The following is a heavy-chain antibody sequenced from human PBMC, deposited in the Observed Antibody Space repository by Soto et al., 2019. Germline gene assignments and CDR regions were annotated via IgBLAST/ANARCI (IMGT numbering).Heavy chain of an antibody. CDR3: ARRMESLGYCSSTSCYGDDN. Sequence: ASVKVSCKASGGTFSSYTISWVRQAPGQGLEWMGRIIPILGIANYAQKFQGRVTITADKSTSTAYMELSSLRSEDTAVYYCARRMESLGYCSSTSCYGDDNWGQGTLVTVSS. V-gene: IGHV1-69*02. CDR2: IIPILGIA. D-gene: IGHD2-2*01. J-gene: IGHJ4*02. CDR1: GGTFSSYT.